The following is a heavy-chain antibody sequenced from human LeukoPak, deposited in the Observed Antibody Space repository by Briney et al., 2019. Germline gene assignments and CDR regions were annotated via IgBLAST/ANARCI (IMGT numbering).Heavy chain of an antibody. CDR3: ATVGAKNFDH. CDR1: GYTFTDYY. CDR2: INPNTGGA. V-gene: IGHV1-2*02. J-gene: IGHJ4*02. Sequence: ASVKVSCKASGYTFTDYYIHWVRQAPGQGLEWLGWINPNTGGAHYVQKFQDRVTMTRDRSIRTAYMEVSRLGSDDTAEYYCATVGAKNFDHWGQGTLVTVSS. D-gene: IGHD1-26*01.